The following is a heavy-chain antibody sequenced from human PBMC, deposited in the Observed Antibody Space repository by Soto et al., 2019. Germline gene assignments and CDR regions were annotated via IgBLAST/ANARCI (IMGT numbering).Heavy chain of an antibody. CDR2: ISWNSGNL. CDR3: AKRASTTVFAFNDY. V-gene: IGHV3-9*01. D-gene: IGHD4-17*01. J-gene: IGHJ4*02. CDR1: GFTFDDYA. Sequence: EVQLVESGGGLVQPGRSLRLSCAASGFTFDDYAMHWVRQGPGKGLEWVSSISWNSGNLGYADSVKGRFTISRDNAKKSLYLQMNSLRGEDTALYYCAKRASTTVFAFNDYWGQGTLVTVSS.